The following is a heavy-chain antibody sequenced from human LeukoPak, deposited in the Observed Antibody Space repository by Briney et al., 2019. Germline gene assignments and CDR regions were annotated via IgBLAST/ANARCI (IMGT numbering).Heavy chain of an antibody. D-gene: IGHD3-10*01. V-gene: IGHV2-5*02. CDR3: AHTVTGRGNPDFDY. Sequence: SGPTLVKPTQTLTLTCTFSGFSLSTSGVGVGWIRQPPAKAMGSLALIYWDDDKRYSPSLHSRLTIFKDTSKNQVVLIMANMDPVDTATYYCAHTVTGRGNPDFDYWGQGTLVTVSS. J-gene: IGHJ4*02. CDR1: GFSLSTSGVG. CDR2: IYWDDDK.